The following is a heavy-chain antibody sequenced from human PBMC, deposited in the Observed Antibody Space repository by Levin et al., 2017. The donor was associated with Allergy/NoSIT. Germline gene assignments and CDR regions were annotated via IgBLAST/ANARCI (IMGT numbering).Heavy chain of an antibody. Sequence: GGSLRLSCAASGFTFSSYGMHWVRQAPGKGLEWVAVISYDGSNKYYADSVKGRFTISRDNSKNTLYLQMNSLRAEDTAVYYCAKDDYRAYDFWSGYYIDYWGQGTLVTVSS. CDR2: ISYDGSNK. CDR1: GFTFSSYG. V-gene: IGHV3-30*18. D-gene: IGHD3-3*01. CDR3: AKDDYRAYDFWSGYYIDY. J-gene: IGHJ4*02.